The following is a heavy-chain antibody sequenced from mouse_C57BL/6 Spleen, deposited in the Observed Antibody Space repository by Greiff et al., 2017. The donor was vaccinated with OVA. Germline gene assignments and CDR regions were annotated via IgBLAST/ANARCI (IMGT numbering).Heavy chain of an antibody. V-gene: IGHV1-53*01. D-gene: IGHD2-2*01. J-gene: IGHJ4*01. CDR3: ARLAPVMVTSKDY. CDR1: GYTFTSYW. Sequence: QVQLKESGTELVKPGASVKLSCKASGYTFTSYWMHWVKQRPGQGLEWIGNINPSNGGTNYNEKFKSKATLTVDKSSSTAYMQLSSLTSEDSAVYYCARLAPVMVTSKDYWGQGTSVTVSS. CDR2: INPSNGGT.